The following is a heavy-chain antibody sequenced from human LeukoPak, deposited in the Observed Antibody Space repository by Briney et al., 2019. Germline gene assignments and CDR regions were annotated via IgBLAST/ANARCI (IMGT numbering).Heavy chain of an antibody. V-gene: IGHV1-18*01. Sequence: ASVKVSCKASGYTFSTYGITWVRQAPGQGLEWMGWISTYNGNTKYPQKVQGRVTMTTDTSTSTVYMELRSLRSDDTAMYYCARDRGTTVTTEVDYWGQGTLVTVSS. CDR1: GYTFSTYG. CDR2: ISTYNGNT. D-gene: IGHD4-17*01. J-gene: IGHJ4*02. CDR3: ARDRGTTVTTEVDY.